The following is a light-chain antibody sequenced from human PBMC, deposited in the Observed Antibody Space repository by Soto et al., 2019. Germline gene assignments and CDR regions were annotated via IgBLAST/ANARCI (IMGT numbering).Light chain of an antibody. CDR3: EKYNSAHRT. J-gene: IGKJ1*01. CDR2: AAS. V-gene: IGKV1-27*01. Sequence: DIQMTQSPSSLSASVGDRVTITCRASQSISNYLAWYQQKPGKVPKLLIYAASTLQSGVPSRFSGSGSGTDFTLTISSLQPADVATYYGEKYNSAHRTFGQGTKVEIK. CDR1: QSISNY.